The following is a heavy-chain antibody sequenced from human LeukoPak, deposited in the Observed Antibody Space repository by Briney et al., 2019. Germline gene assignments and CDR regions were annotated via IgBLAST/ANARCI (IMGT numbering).Heavy chain of an antibody. V-gene: IGHV3-21*01. Sequence: GGSLRLSCAASGFTFSSYSMNWVRQAPGKGLEWVSSISSSSSYIYYAGSVKGRFTISRDNAKNSLYLQMNSLRVEDTAVYYCAGERPSSSWYDFWGQGTLVTVSS. CDR2: ISSSSSYI. D-gene: IGHD6-13*01. CDR3: AGERPSSSWYDF. J-gene: IGHJ5*01. CDR1: GFTFSSYS.